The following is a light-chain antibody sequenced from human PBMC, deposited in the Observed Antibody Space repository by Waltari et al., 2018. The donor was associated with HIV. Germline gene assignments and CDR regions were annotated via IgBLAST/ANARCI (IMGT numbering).Light chain of an antibody. CDR2: SNN. V-gene: IGLV1-44*01. CDR3: AAWDGSLNGHVV. CDR1: SPNIGSNT. J-gene: IGLJ2*01. Sequence: QSVLTQPPSASGTPGQRVTISCSGSSPNIGSNTVNWYQQPPGTAPKLLIYSNNQRPSGVPDRFSGSKSGTSASLAISGLQSEDEADYYCAAWDGSLNGHVVFGGGTKLTVL.